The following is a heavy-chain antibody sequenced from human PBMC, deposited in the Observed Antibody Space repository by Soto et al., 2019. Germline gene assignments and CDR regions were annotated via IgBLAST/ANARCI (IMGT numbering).Heavy chain of an antibody. J-gene: IGHJ4*02. CDR1: GYNFFSYG. CDR2: ISDYKGNT. CDR3: ARVPISGDYVILTGEIDF. Sequence: QVQLVQSGAEVKKPGASVKVSCQASGYNFFSYGIGWVRQAPGQGLEWMGWISDYKGNTYYAQKFQGRVTMTTDRSASTAHIDLRRLKSDDTAVYYCARVPISGDYVILTGEIDFWGQGTRVTVSS. V-gene: IGHV1-18*01. D-gene: IGHD3-9*01.